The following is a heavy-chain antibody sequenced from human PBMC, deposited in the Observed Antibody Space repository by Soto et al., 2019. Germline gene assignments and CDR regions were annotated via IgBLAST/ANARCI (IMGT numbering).Heavy chain of an antibody. J-gene: IGHJ4*02. V-gene: IGHV3-23*01. CDR1: GFTFSSYA. CDR3: ATGTFNFDS. Sequence: EVQLLESGGGLVQPGGSLRLSCAASGFTFSSYAMSWVRQAPGKGLEWVSSISGSGGSTYYADSVKGRFIISRDNSKSTLYLQMNSLRAEDTAVYYCATGTFNFDSWGQGTLVTVSS. CDR2: ISGSGGST.